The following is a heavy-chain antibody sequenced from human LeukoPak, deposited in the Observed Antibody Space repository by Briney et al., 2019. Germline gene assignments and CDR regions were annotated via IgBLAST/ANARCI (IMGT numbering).Heavy chain of an antibody. D-gene: IGHD3-22*01. CDR3: ARDAAYYDSSGYYYTYHWFDP. CDR2: IYTSAST. J-gene: IGHJ5*02. V-gene: IGHV4-4*07. Sequence: PSETPSLTCTVSGGSISNYFWSWIRQPAGKGLEWIGHIYTSASTNYNPSLKSRVTISVDTSKNQFSLKLSSVTAADTAVYYCARDAAYYDSSGYYYTYHWFDPWGQGTLVTVSS. CDR1: GGSISNYF.